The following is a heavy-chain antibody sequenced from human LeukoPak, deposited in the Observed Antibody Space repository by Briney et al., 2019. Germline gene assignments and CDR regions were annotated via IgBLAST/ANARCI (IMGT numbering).Heavy chain of an antibody. V-gene: IGHV3-7*03. CDR1: GFTFSSYW. D-gene: IGHD3-16*01. CDR3: AKDVDSTWGSIDY. Sequence: PGGSLRLSCAASGFTFSSYWMSWVRQAPGKGLEWVANIKQDGSEKYYVDSVKGRFTISRDNAKNSLYLQMNSLRPEDTALHYCAKDVDSTWGSIDYWGQGILVTVSS. J-gene: IGHJ4*02. CDR2: IKQDGSEK.